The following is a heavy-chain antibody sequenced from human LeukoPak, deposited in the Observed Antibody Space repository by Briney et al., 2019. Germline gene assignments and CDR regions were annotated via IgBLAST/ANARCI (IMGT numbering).Heavy chain of an antibody. CDR2: ISGSGGST. CDR1: GFTFSSYA. J-gene: IGHJ4*02. V-gene: IGHV3-23*01. CDR3: AKDSVPVRYCSSTSCYFYFDY. D-gene: IGHD2-2*01. Sequence: QPGGSLRLSCAASGFTFSSYAMSWVRQAPGKGLEWVSAISGSGGSTYYADSVKGRFTISRDNSKNTLYLQMNSLRAEDTAVYYCAKDSVPVRYCSSTSCYFYFDYWGQGTLVTVSS.